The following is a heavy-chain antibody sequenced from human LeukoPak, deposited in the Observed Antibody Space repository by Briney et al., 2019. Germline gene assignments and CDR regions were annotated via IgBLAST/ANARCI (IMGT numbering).Heavy chain of an antibody. V-gene: IGHV1-2*02. J-gene: IGHJ4*02. D-gene: IGHD1-26*01. CDR3: ARAGPFYTGNYLGY. Sequence: ASVRVSCKASGYTFSAYYIHWVRQAPGQGLEWMGWINPNSGDTNYAQRFQGRVTMTRDMSISTAYMDLNSLRSDDTAVYYCARAGPFYTGNYLGYWGQGTLVTVSS. CDR2: INPNSGDT. CDR1: GYTFSAYY.